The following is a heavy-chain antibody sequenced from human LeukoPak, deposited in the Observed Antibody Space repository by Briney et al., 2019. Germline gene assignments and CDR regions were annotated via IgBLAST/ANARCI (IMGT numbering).Heavy chain of an antibody. CDR2: INSDGSST. V-gene: IGHV3-74*01. Sequence: GGSLRLSCAASGFTFSSCWMHWVRQAPGKGLVWVSRINSDGSSTSYADSVKGRFTISRDNAKNTLYLQMNSLRAEDTAVYYCAIGSGSYYTEVPFDYWGQGTLVTVSS. J-gene: IGHJ4*02. D-gene: IGHD3-10*01. CDR1: GFTFSSCW. CDR3: AIGSGSYYTEVPFDY.